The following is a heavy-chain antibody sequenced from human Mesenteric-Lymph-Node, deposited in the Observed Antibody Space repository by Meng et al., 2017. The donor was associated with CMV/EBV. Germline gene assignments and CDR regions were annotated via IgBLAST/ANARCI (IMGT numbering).Heavy chain of an antibody. CDR3: ARVSKTMVVTQVPDY. J-gene: IGHJ4*02. Sequence: GESLKISCAASGFTVSSNYMSWVRQAPGKGLEWVSVIYSGGSTYYADSVKGRFTISRDNAKNSLYLQMNSLRAEDTAVYFCARVSKTMVVTQVPDYWGQGTLVTVSS. CDR2: IYSGGST. V-gene: IGHV3-66*01. D-gene: IGHD4-23*01. CDR1: GFTVSSNY.